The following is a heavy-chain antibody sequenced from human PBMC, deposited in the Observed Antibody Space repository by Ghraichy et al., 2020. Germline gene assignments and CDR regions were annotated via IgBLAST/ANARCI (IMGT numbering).Heavy chain of an antibody. V-gene: IGHV4-4*02. CDR2: MYHSGST. CDR3: ARVGKSGSTTPLDY. J-gene: IGHJ4*02. Sequence: SETLSLTCAVSGGSISSRDWWSWVRQAPGKGLEWIGEMYHSGSTNYNPSLKSRVTMSVDESKNQFSLKLRYVTAADTAVYYCARVGKSGSTTPLDYWGQGTLVTVSS. CDR1: GGSISSRDW. D-gene: IGHD5-12*01.